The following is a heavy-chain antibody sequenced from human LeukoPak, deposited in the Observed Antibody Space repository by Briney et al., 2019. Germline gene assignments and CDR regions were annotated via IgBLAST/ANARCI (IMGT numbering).Heavy chain of an antibody. J-gene: IGHJ6*02. Sequence: PPGGSLRLSCSASGFTFSTYSMNWVRQAPGKGLEWLSYISWGSNVIYYADSVKGRFTTSRDDAKNSLFLQMDSLRAEDTAVYYCARAPRFHITIFGVVIMGSDGYYYGMDVWGQGTTVTVSS. V-gene: IGHV3-48*01. D-gene: IGHD3-3*01. CDR2: ISWGSNVI. CDR1: GFTFSTYS. CDR3: ARAPRFHITIFGVVIMGSDGYYYGMDV.